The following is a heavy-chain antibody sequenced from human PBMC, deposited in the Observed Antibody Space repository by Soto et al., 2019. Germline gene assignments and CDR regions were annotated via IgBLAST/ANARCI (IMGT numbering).Heavy chain of an antibody. D-gene: IGHD1-1*01. Sequence: GGSLRLSCAASGFTFSSYWMSWVRQAPGKGLEWVANIKQDGSEKYYVDSVKGPFTISRDNAKNSLYLQMNSLRAEDKAVYYCERSKLEPTYYYYYYMDVWGKGTTVTVSS. J-gene: IGHJ6*03. CDR2: IKQDGSEK. V-gene: IGHV3-7*03. CDR1: GFTFSSYW. CDR3: ERSKLEPTYYYYYYMDV.